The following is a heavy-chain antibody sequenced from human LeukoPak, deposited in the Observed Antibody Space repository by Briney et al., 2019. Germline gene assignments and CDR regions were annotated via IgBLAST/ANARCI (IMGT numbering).Heavy chain of an antibody. D-gene: IGHD3-22*01. CDR3: ARLSGLTMIVVGIDY. CDR2: IKQDGSEK. Sequence: AGSLRLSCAASGFTFSSYWMSWVRQAPGKGLEWVSNIKQDGSEKYYVDSVKVRFAISRDNAKNSLYLQMNSLRAEDTGVYYCARLSGLTMIVVGIDYWGQGTLVLVSS. J-gene: IGHJ4*02. V-gene: IGHV3-7*01. CDR1: GFTFSSYW.